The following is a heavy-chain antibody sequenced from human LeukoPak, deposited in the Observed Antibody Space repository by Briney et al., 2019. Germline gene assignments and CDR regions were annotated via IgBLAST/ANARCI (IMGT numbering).Heavy chain of an antibody. V-gene: IGHV3-30*02. CDR1: GFTFSSYG. Sequence: GGSLRLSCAASGFTFSSYGMHWVRQAPGKGLEWVAFIRYDGSNKYYADSVKGRFTISRDNSKNTLYLQMNSLRAEDTAVYYCAKDSNYGDYVSFYWFDPWGQGTLVTVSS. CDR2: IRYDGSNK. J-gene: IGHJ5*02. CDR3: AKDSNYGDYVSFYWFDP. D-gene: IGHD4-17*01.